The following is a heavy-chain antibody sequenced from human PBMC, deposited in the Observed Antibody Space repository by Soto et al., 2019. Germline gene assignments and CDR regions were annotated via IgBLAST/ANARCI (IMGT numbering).Heavy chain of an antibody. CDR2: IYYSGST. CDR1: GGSISSSSYY. V-gene: IGHV4-39*01. Sequence: SETLSLTCTVSGGSISSSSYYWGWIRQPPGKGLEWIGSIYYSGSTYYNPSLKSRVTISVDTSKNQFSLKLSSVTAAGTAVYYCARQDAGSSFFYYYYYIDVWGKGTTVTVSS. J-gene: IGHJ6*03. D-gene: IGHD6-13*01. CDR3: ARQDAGSSFFYYYYYIDV.